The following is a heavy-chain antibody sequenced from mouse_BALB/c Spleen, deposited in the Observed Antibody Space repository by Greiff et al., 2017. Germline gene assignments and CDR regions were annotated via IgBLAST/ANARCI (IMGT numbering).Heavy chain of an antibody. J-gene: IGHJ4*01. CDR3: ARWGYSYAMDY. CDR2: ISSGSSTI. V-gene: IGHV5-17*02. Sequence: EVQRVESGGGLVQPGGSRKLSCAASGFTFSSFGMHWVRQAPEKGLEWVAYISSGSSTIYYADTVKGRFTISRDNPKNTLFLQMTSLRSEDTAMYYCARWGYSYAMDYWGQGTSVTVSS. D-gene: IGHD2-3*01. CDR1: GFTFSSFG.